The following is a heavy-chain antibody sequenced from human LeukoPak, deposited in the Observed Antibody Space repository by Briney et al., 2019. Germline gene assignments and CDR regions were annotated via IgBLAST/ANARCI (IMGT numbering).Heavy chain of an antibody. D-gene: IGHD4-11*01. CDR3: ARLQWDLPTSWGYFDY. CDR1: GFTFSSYA. Sequence: PGGSLRLSCAASGFTFSSYAMSWVRQAPGKGLEWVSSISGSDGSTYYADSVKGRFTISRDNSKNTLFLQMNRLRADDTAVYYCARLQWDLPTSWGYFDYWGQGFLVTVYS. V-gene: IGHV3-23*01. J-gene: IGHJ4*02. CDR2: ISGSDGST.